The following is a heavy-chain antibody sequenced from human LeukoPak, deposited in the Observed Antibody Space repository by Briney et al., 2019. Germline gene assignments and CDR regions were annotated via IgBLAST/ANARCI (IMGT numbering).Heavy chain of an antibody. Sequence: PGGSLRLSCAASGFTFSSYAMSWVRQAPGKGLEWVSAVSGSGGSTYYADSVKGRFTISRDNSKNTLYLQMNSLRAEDTAVYYCAKDISNGGYDGLPSYFDYWGQGTLVTVSS. CDR3: AKDISNGGYDGLPSYFDY. CDR2: VSGSGGST. J-gene: IGHJ4*02. D-gene: IGHD5-12*01. CDR1: GFTFSSYA. V-gene: IGHV3-23*01.